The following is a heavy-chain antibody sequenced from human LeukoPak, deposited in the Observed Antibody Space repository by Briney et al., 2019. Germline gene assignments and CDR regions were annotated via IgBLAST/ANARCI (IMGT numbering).Heavy chain of an antibody. CDR1: GFIFGSCG. Sequence: GGSLRLSCAASGFIFGSCGMHWVRQAPDKGLEWVAFTPYHGVSRYYAESVKGRFTISRDNSKNTLYLQMNSLKIEDTAVYHCAKDRHGDYASDYWGQGTLVIVSS. V-gene: IGHV3-30*02. D-gene: IGHD4-17*01. CDR3: AKDRHGDYASDY. CDR2: TPYHGVSR. J-gene: IGHJ4*02.